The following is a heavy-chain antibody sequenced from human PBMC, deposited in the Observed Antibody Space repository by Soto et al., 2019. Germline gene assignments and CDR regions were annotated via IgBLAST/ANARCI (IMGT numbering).Heavy chain of an antibody. CDR1: GYTFTSYD. J-gene: IGHJ4*02. CDR2: MNPNSGNT. D-gene: IGHD1-1*01. V-gene: IGHV1-8*01. Sequence: ASVKVSCKASGYTFTSYDINWVRQATGQGLEWMGWMNPNSGNTGYAQKFQGRVTMTRDTSTSTVYMELSSLRSEDTAVYYCARVWGYMGWNDDGYYFDYWGQGTLVTVSS. CDR3: ARVWGYMGWNDDGYYFDY.